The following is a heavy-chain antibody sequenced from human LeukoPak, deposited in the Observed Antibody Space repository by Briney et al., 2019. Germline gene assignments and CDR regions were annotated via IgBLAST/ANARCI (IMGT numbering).Heavy chain of an antibody. CDR1: GFTFSSYS. D-gene: IGHD3-10*01. CDR2: ISSSSSTI. J-gene: IGHJ3*02. V-gene: IGHV3-48*01. Sequence: GGSLRLSCAASGFTFSSYSMNWFRQAPGKGLEWVSYISSSSSTIYYADSVKGRFTISRDNAKNSVYLQMNSLRAEDTAVYYCARDPLWFGEYAFDIWGQGTMVTVSS. CDR3: ARDPLWFGEYAFDI.